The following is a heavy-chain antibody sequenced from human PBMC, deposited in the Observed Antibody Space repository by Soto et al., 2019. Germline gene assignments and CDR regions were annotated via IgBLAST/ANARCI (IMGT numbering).Heavy chain of an antibody. V-gene: IGHV4-31*03. CDR3: AGEAGELDV. Sequence: SETLSLTCTVSGGSISRSDYYWSWIRQLPGKGLEWIGYIFYSGSTYYNPSLKSRVAMSIDXSKNQFSLNLSSVTAADAAVYYCAGEAGELDVWGQGTTVTVSS. CDR2: IFYSGST. D-gene: IGHD3-16*01. J-gene: IGHJ6*02. CDR1: GGSISRSDYY.